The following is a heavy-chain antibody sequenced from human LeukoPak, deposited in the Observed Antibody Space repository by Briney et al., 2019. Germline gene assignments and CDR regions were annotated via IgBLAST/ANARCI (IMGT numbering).Heavy chain of an antibody. Sequence: GGSLRLSCVASGYTFSPYWMSWVRQAPGKGLEWVANIKRDGSERYYVDSVKGRFTISRDNAKNSLYLQMNGLRAEDTAVYYCAKYTYFSASGTYYYYFDYWGQGTLVTVSS. CDR2: IKRDGSER. CDR1: GYTFSPYW. V-gene: IGHV3-7*01. CDR3: AKYTYFSASGTYYYYFDY. D-gene: IGHD3-10*01. J-gene: IGHJ4*02.